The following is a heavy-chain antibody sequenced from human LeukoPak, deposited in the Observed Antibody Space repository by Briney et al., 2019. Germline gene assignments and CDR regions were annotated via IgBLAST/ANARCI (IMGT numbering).Heavy chain of an antibody. V-gene: IGHV4-61*02. J-gene: IGHJ4*02. CDR3: AISERPTVIPLDY. CDR2: IYTSGST. CDR1: GGSISSGSYY. Sequence: SQTLSLTCTVSGGSISSGSYYWSWIRQPAGKGLEWIGRIYTSGSTNYNPSLKSRVTMSVDTSKNQFSLKLSSVTAADTAVYYCAISERPTVIPLDYWGQGTLITVS. D-gene: IGHD4-17*01.